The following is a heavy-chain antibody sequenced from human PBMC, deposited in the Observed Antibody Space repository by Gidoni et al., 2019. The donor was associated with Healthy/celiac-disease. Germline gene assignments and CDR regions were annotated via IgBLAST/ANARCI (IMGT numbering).Heavy chain of an antibody. CDR3: AKAFNYYGSGSVLDY. Sequence: EVQLVESGGGLVQPGRSLRLSCAASGFTFDDYAMHWVRQAPGKGLEWVSGISWNSGSIGYADSVKGRFTISRDNAKNSLYLQMNSLRAEDTALYYCAKAFNYYGSGSVLDYWGQGTLVTVSS. V-gene: IGHV3-9*01. CDR1: GFTFDDYA. D-gene: IGHD3-10*01. CDR2: ISWNSGSI. J-gene: IGHJ4*02.